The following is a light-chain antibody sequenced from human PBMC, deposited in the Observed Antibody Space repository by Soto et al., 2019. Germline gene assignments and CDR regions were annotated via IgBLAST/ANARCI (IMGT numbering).Light chain of an antibody. Sequence: QSALTQPASVSGSPGQSITISCTGTSSDVGGYNYVSWYQQHPGKAPKLMIYEVSNRPSGVSNRFSGSKSGNTASLPISGLQDEDEADYYCSSYTSRSSLVFGTGTKITVL. V-gene: IGLV2-14*01. CDR1: SSDVGGYNY. J-gene: IGLJ1*01. CDR2: EVS. CDR3: SSYTSRSSLV.